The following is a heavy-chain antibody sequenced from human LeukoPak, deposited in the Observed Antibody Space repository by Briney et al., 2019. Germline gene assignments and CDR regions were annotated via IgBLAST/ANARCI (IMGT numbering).Heavy chain of an antibody. CDR1: GGSISSGSYY. Sequence: PSQTLSLTCTVSGGSISSGSYYWSWIRQPAGKGLEWIGRIYTSGSTNYNPSLKSRVTISVDTSKNQFSLKLSSVTAADTAVYYCARGAMDQLRGNYYYYCMDVWGKGTTVTVSS. D-gene: IGHD2-2*01. J-gene: IGHJ6*03. CDR2: IYTSGST. V-gene: IGHV4-61*02. CDR3: ARGAMDQLRGNYYYYCMDV.